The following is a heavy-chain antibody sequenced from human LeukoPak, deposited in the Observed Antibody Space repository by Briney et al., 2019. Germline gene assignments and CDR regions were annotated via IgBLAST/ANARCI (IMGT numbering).Heavy chain of an antibody. CDR3: AGEGQRGEYYFDY. D-gene: IGHD3-16*01. Sequence: GGSLRLSCAASGFTFSSYGMHWVRQAPGKGLEWVAVICYDGSNKYYADSVKGRFTISRDNSNNTLYLQMNSLRAEDTAVYYCAGEGQRGEYYFDYWGQGTLVTVSS. CDR1: GFTFSSYG. V-gene: IGHV3-33*01. J-gene: IGHJ4*02. CDR2: ICYDGSNK.